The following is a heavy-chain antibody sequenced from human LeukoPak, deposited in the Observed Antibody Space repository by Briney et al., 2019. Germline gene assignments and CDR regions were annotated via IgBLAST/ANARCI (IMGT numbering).Heavy chain of an antibody. D-gene: IGHD4-17*01. CDR1: GFVFSSYW. V-gene: IGHV3-7*03. Sequence: GGSLRLSCAASGFVFSSYWMTWVRQAPGKGLEWVASKNEGGSRRYYVDSVKGRFTISRDNAQKSLYLEMDSLGADDTAVYYCARAVTSTEGYWGQGTLVTVSS. CDR3: ARAVTSTEGY. J-gene: IGHJ4*02. CDR2: KNEGGSRR.